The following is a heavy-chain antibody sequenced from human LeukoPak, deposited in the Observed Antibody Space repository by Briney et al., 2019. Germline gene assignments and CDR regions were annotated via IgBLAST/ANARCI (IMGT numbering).Heavy chain of an antibody. J-gene: IGHJ3*02. V-gene: IGHV4-59*01. CDR2: IYYSGST. Sequence: SETLSLTCTVSGGSISSYYWSWIRQPPGKGLEWIGYIYYSGSTNYNPSLKSRVTISVDTSKNQFSLNLTSVTAADTAVYYCVRENSVDYFRGPFDPFDIWGQGTMVTVSS. D-gene: IGHD3-10*01. CDR3: VRENSVDYFRGPFDPFDI. CDR1: GGSISSYY.